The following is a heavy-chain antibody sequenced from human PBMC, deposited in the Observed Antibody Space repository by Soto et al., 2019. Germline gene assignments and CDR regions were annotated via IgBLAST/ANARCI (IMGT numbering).Heavy chain of an antibody. CDR3: ALPSMPLVTEY. D-gene: IGHD3-3*02. J-gene: IGHJ4*02. CDR1: GDSISSYY. CDR2: LYYGRSA. Sequence: QVQLQESGPGLVKPSETRSLTCAVSGDSISSYYCMWIRQPPGKGLESIGYLYYGRSANYNPSLKSRVLLPVDTSTNQFSLTLGTMASADTTVHYCALPSMPLVTEYWGQVTLFTVSA. V-gene: IGHV4-59*01.